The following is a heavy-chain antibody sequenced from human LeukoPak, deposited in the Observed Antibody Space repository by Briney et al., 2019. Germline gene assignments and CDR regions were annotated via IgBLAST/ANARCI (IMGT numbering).Heavy chain of an antibody. CDR1: GGSFSGYY. V-gene: IGHV4-34*01. CDR3: ARGRESSSWYIGTDNWFDP. D-gene: IGHD6-13*01. J-gene: IGHJ5*02. CDR2: INHSGST. Sequence: SETLSLTCAVYGGSFSGYYWSWIRQPPGKGLEWIGEINHSGSTNYNPSLKSRVTISVDTPKNQFSLKLSSVTAADTAVYYCARGRESSSWYIGTDNWFDPWGQGTLVTVSS.